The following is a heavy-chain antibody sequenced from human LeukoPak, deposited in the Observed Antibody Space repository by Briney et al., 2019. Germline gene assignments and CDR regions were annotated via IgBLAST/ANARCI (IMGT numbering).Heavy chain of an antibody. Sequence: SETLSLTCAVSGYSISSGYYWGWIRQPPGKGLEWIGSIYHTGSTYYNPSLKSRLIISVDTSNNQFSLKLNSVTAADTAVYYCARMYAGISPNGFDIWGQGTMVTVSS. V-gene: IGHV4-38-2*01. J-gene: IGHJ3*02. D-gene: IGHD4-23*01. CDR1: GYSISSGYY. CDR3: ARMYAGISPNGFDI. CDR2: IYHTGST.